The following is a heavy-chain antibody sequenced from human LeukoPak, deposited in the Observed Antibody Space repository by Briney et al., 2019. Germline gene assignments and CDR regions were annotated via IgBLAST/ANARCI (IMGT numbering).Heavy chain of an antibody. CDR2: ISSSSSYI. J-gene: IGHJ6*02. CDR3: ASSTIFGVVIMGNYYYGMDV. D-gene: IGHD3-3*01. Sequence: PGGSLRLSCAASGFTFSSYGMNWVRQAPGKGLEWVSSISSSSSYIYYADSVKGRFTISRDNAKNSLYLQMNSLRAEDTAVYYCASSTIFGVVIMGNYYYGMDVWGQGTTVTVSS. CDR1: GFTFSSYG. V-gene: IGHV3-21*01.